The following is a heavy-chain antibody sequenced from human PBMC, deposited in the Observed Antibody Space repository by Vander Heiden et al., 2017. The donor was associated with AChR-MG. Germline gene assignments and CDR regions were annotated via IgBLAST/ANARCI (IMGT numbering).Heavy chain of an antibody. V-gene: IGHV4-59*13. J-gene: IGHJ5*02. CDR1: GGSISSYY. Sequence: QVQLQESGPGLVKPSETLSLTCTASGGSISSYYWSWTRQPPGKGLEWIGYIYYSGSNNYNPSLKSRVTISVDTSKNQVSLKLSSVTAADTAVYYCARGGAAWGRNWFDPWGQGTLVTVSS. D-gene: IGHD3-16*01. CDR2: IYYSGSN. CDR3: ARGGAAWGRNWFDP.